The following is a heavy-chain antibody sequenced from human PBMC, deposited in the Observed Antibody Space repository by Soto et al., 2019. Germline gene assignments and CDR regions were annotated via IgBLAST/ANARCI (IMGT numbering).Heavy chain of an antibody. CDR1: GFTFSSYW. J-gene: IGHJ4*01. CDR2: IKQDGSEK. D-gene: IGHD3-9*01. Sequence: PWGSLRLSCAASGFTFSSYWMSWVRQAPGKGLEWVANIKQDGSEKYYVDSVKGRFTISRDNAKNSLYLQMNSLRAEDTAVYYCARGGGYFDWLPLFPTDYWGQGTLVTVSS. CDR3: ARGGGYFDWLPLFPTDY. V-gene: IGHV3-7*03.